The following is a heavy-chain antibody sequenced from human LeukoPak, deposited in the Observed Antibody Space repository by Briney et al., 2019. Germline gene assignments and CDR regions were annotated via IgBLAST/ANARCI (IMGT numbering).Heavy chain of an antibody. CDR2: INSDGISM. V-gene: IGHV3-74*01. CDR3: ARDVPSNRYSSTCLDV. CDR1: GFIFSSCW. Sequence: GGSLRLSCAASGFIFSSCWMHWVRQAPGKGLVWVSRINSDGISMAYADSVRGRFTISRDNAKNTLYLQMNSLRAEDTAVYYCARDVPSNRYSSTCLDVWGQGTTVTVSS. J-gene: IGHJ6*02. D-gene: IGHD6-13*01.